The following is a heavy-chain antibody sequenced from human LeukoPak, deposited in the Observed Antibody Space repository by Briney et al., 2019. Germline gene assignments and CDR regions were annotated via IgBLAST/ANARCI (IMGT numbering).Heavy chain of an antibody. Sequence: SETLSLTCTVSGGSISSYYWSRIRQPAGKGLEWIGRIYTSGSTNYNPSLKSRVTMSVDTSKNQFSLKLSSVPAADTAVYYCARLRAAAANNWFDPWGQGTLVTVSS. CDR1: GGSISSYY. D-gene: IGHD6-13*01. V-gene: IGHV4-4*07. CDR3: ARLRAAAANNWFDP. J-gene: IGHJ5*02. CDR2: IYTSGST.